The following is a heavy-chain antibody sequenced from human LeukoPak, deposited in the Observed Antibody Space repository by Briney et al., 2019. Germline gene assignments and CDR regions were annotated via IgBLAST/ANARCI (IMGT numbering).Heavy chain of an antibody. CDR3: ARLPSHWGHSMEILIDAFAL. D-gene: IGHD2/OR15-2a*01. V-gene: IGHV3-30*04. CDR1: GFSFSSYP. CDR2: ISSDGSDE. Sequence: PGGSLRLSCAASGFSFSSYPIHWVRQAPGKGLELVAIISSDGSDEYYADSVKGRFTISRDNSKNTLFLQMDSLRPEDTAFYYCARLPSHWGHSMEILIDAFALWGQGTVVIVSS. J-gene: IGHJ3*01.